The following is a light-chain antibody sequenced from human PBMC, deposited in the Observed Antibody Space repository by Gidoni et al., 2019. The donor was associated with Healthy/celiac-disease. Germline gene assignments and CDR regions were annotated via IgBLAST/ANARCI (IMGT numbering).Light chain of an antibody. J-gene: IGKJ4*01. CDR3: QQRSNWLT. CDR1: QSVSSY. Sequence: EIVLTQSPATLSLSPGERATLSCRAMQSVSSYLAWYQQKPGQAPRLLFYDASNRATGIPARFSGSGSGTDLTLTISSLEPEDFAVYYCQQRSNWLTFGGGTKVEIK. CDR2: DAS. V-gene: IGKV3-11*01.